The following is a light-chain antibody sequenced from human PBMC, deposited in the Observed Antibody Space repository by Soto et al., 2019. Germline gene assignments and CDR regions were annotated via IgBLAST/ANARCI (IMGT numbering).Light chain of an antibody. Sequence: QSALAQPRSVSASPGQSVTISCTGTSSDVGRYDYASWYQQHPGKAPKLIVYDVTERPSGVPDRFSGSKSGNTASLTISGLHAEDEADYSCCSFAGSYSYVFVTGTKVTVL. CDR1: SSDVGRYDY. J-gene: IGLJ1*01. CDR3: CSFAGSYSYV. CDR2: DVT. V-gene: IGLV2-11*01.